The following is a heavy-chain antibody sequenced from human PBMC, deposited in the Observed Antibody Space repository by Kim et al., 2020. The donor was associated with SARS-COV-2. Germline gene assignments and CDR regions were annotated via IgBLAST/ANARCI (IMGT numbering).Heavy chain of an antibody. Sequence: YLGTPDTRYRPSFQGQVTISADKSISTAYLQWSSLKASDTAMYYCARIGDYWGQGTLVTVSS. CDR2: YLGTPDT. D-gene: IGHD2-15*01. V-gene: IGHV5-51*01. J-gene: IGHJ4*02. CDR3: ARIGDY.